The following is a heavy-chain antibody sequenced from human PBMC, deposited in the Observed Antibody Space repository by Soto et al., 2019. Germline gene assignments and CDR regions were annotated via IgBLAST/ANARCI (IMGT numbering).Heavy chain of an antibody. CDR2: ISAYNGNT. D-gene: IGHD3-3*01. CDR3: ARDWAHNEFWSGYYHFDY. V-gene: IGHV1-18*01. J-gene: IGHJ4*02. Sequence: QVQLVQSGAEVKKPGASVKVSCKASGYTFTTYGISWVRQAPGQGLEWMGWISAYNGNTNYAQKLQGRLTMTTDTSTSTAYIELRILRSDDTAVYHCARDWAHNEFWSGYYHFDYWGQGTLVTVSS. CDR1: GYTFTTYG.